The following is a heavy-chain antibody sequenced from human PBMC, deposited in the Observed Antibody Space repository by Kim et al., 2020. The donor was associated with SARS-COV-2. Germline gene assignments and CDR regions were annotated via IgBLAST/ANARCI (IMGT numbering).Heavy chain of an antibody. CDR3: ARRGTNVWYDFWSGESTFDI. CDR2: IYPGDSDT. CDR1: GYSFTSYW. V-gene: IGHV5-51*01. J-gene: IGHJ3*02. Sequence: GESLKISCKGSGYSFTSYWIGWVRQMPGKGLEWMGIIYPGDSDTRYSPSFQGQVTIAADKSISTAYLQWSSLKASDTAMYYCARRGTNVWYDFWSGESTFDIWGQGTMVTVSS. D-gene: IGHD3-3*01.